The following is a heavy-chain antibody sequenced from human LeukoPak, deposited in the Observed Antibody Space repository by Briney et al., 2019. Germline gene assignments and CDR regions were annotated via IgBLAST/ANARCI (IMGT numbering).Heavy chain of an antibody. CDR2: IIPILGIA. CDR3: ARIYYDILTGYGLDY. D-gene: IGHD3-9*01. Sequence: ASVKVSCKASGGTFSSYAISWVRQAPGQGLEWMGRIIPILGIANYAQKSQGRVTITADKSTGTAYMELSSLRSEDTAVYYCARIYYDILTGYGLDYWGQGTLVTVSS. V-gene: IGHV1-69*04. CDR1: GGTFSSYA. J-gene: IGHJ4*02.